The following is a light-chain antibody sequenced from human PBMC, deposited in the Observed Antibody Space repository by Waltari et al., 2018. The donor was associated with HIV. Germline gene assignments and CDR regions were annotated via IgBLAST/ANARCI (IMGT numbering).Light chain of an antibody. CDR1: RSNIGSNP. Sequence: QSVPTHPPSASGTPGQRVTISWSGSRSNIGSNPVNWYQQLPETAPKLLIYSNKQRASGVPDRFSGSKSGTSASLAISGLQSEDEADYYCAAWDDSLNGVVFGGGTKLTVL. CDR3: AAWDDSLNGVV. J-gene: IGLJ2*01. CDR2: SNK. V-gene: IGLV1-44*01.